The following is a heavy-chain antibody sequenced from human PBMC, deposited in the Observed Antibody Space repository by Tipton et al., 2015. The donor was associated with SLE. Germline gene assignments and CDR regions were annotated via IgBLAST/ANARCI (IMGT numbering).Heavy chain of an antibody. CDR1: GYSISSGNY. Sequence: LRLSCAVSGYSISSGNYWGWIRQPPGKGLEWIGSIYHSGSTYYNPSLKSRVTISVDTSKNQFSLKLSSVTAADTAIYYCARGQPAHDAFDIWGQGTVVTVSS. J-gene: IGHJ3*02. V-gene: IGHV4-38-2*01. CDR2: IYHSGST. CDR3: ARGQPAHDAFDI. D-gene: IGHD6-13*01.